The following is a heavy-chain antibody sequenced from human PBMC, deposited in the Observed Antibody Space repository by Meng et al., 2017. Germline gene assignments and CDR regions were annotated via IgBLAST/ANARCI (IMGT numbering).Heavy chain of an antibody. CDR1: GFTFSSYE. J-gene: IGHJ4*02. CDR3: ARDPPNTAMALRVRFDY. D-gene: IGHD5-18*01. CDR2: ISSSGSTI. Sequence: GGSLRLSCAASGFTFSSYEMNWVRQAPGKGLEWVSCISSSGSTIYYADSVKGRFTISRDNAKNSLYLQMNSLRAEDTAVYYCARDPPNTAMALRVRFDYWGQGTLVTVSS. V-gene: IGHV3-48*03.